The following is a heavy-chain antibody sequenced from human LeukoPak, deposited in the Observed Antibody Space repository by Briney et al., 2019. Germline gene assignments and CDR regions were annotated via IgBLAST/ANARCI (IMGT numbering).Heavy chain of an antibody. V-gene: IGHV4-30-2*01. D-gene: IGHD6-25*01. J-gene: IGHJ3*02. CDR2: IYHSGST. CDR3: ARVGYPRAFDI. Sequence: PSETLSLTCTVSGGSISSGGYSWSWIRQPPGKGLEWIGYIYHSGSTYYNPSLKSRVTISVDRSKNQFSLKLSSVTAADAAVYYCARVGYPRAFDIWGQGTMVTVSS. CDR1: GGSISSGGYS.